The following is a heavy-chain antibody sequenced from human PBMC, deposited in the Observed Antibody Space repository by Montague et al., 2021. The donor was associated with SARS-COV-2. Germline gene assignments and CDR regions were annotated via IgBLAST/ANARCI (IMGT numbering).Heavy chain of an antibody. D-gene: IGHD5-12*01. J-gene: IGHJ4*02. CDR3: ARKRSGYDVDYFDY. V-gene: IGHV4-31*03. Sequence: TLSLTCTVSGDSITTYSYFWSWIRQVPGKGLEWIGYINHSGSAYYSVSLKSRVTISIDTSKNQFSLKLISVTTADTAVYFRARKRSGYDVDYFDYWGQGALVTVSS. CDR2: INHSGSA. CDR1: GDSITTYSYF.